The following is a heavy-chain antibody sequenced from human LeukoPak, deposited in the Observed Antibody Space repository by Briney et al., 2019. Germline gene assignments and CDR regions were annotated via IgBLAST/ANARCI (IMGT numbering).Heavy chain of an antibody. Sequence: ASVKVSCTASGYTFTNYFIHWVRQAPGQGLECMGWINPVSGGTNLPQKFQGRVTMTRDTSITTAYMELTRLTSDDTAVYYCARDLIYDFWSGYYWGQGTLVAVSS. J-gene: IGHJ4*02. CDR1: GYTFTNYF. D-gene: IGHD3-3*01. CDR2: INPVSGGT. CDR3: ARDLIYDFWSGYY. V-gene: IGHV1-2*02.